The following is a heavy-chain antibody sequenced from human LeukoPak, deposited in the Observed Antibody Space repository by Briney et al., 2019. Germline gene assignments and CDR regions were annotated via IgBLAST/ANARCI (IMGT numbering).Heavy chain of an antibody. D-gene: IGHD3-22*01. V-gene: IGHV3-21*04. Sequence: PGGSLRLSCAASGFTFSSYSMNWVRQAPGKGLEWVSSISSSSSYIYYADSVKGRFTISRDNAKNSLYLQMNSLRAEDTAVYYCARDRSFGYYYDSSGYYPLDYWGQGTLVTVSS. CDR3: ARDRSFGYYYDSSGYYPLDY. CDR2: ISSSSSYI. J-gene: IGHJ4*02. CDR1: GFTFSSYS.